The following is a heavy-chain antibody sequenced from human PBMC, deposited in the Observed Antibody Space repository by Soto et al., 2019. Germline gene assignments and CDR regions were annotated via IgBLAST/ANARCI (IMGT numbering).Heavy chain of an antibody. CDR2: IYWNDDK. D-gene: IGHD4-17*01. J-gene: IGHJ4*02. Sequence: GSGPPLVNPTQTLTLTCTFSGFSLSTSGVGVGWIRQPPGKALEWLALIYWNDDKRYSPSLKSRLTITKDTSKNQVVLTMTNMDPVDTATYYCARVPYGDYVPVYFDYWGQGTLVTVSS. CDR1: GFSLSTSGVG. CDR3: ARVPYGDYVPVYFDY. V-gene: IGHV2-5*01.